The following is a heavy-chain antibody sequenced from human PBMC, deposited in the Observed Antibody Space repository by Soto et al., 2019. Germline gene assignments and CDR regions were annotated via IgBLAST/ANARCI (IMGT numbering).Heavy chain of an antibody. V-gene: IGHV4-31*03. D-gene: IGHD5-12*01. CDR3: ARDRSGYDFFDY. Sequence: PSETLSLTCTVSGGSISSGGYYWSWIRQHPGKGLEWIGYIYYSGSTYYNPSLKSRVTISVDTSKNQFSLKLSSVTAADTAVYYCARDRSGYDFFDYWGQGTLVTV. CDR1: GGSISSGGYY. CDR2: IYYSGST. J-gene: IGHJ4*02.